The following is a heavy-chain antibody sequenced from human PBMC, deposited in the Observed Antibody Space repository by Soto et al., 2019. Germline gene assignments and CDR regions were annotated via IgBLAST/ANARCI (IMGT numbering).Heavy chain of an antibody. Sequence: SETLSLTCAVYGGSFSGYYWSWIRQPPGKGLEWIGEINHSGSTNYNPSLKSRVTISVDTSKNQFSLKLSSVTAADTAVYYCARGRKPYSSFYRGWFDPWGQGTLVTVSS. CDR3: ARGRKPYSSFYRGWFDP. D-gene: IGHD6-6*01. CDR1: GGSFSGYY. J-gene: IGHJ5*02. V-gene: IGHV4-34*01. CDR2: INHSGST.